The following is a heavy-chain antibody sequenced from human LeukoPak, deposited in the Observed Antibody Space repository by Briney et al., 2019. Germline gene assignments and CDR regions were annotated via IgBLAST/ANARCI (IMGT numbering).Heavy chain of an antibody. V-gene: IGHV3-21*04. D-gene: IGHD2-15*01. CDR1: GFTFSSYS. CDR2: ISSSSSYI. Sequence: GGSLRLSCAASGFTFSSYSMNWVRQAPGKGLEWVSSISSSSSYIYYADSVKGRFTISRDNTKNSLYLQMNSLRAEDTAVYYCARVPPGGSRYEYYFDYWGQGTLVTVSS. J-gene: IGHJ4*02. CDR3: ARVPPGGSRYEYYFDY.